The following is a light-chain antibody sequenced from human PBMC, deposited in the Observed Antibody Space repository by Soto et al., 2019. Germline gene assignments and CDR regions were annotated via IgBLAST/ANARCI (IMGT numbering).Light chain of an antibody. CDR3: SSYTISSTRV. CDR2: EVS. CDR1: SSDVGSYNY. V-gene: IGLV2-14*01. Sequence: QSALTQPASVSGSPGQSITLSCTGTSSDVGSYNYVSWYQQHPGKAPKLMIYEVSNRPSGVSNRFSGSKSGNTASLTISGLQAEDEADYYCSSYTISSTRVFGTGTKLTVL. J-gene: IGLJ1*01.